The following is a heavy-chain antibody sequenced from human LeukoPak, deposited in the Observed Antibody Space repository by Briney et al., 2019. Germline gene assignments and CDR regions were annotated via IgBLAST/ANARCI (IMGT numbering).Heavy chain of an antibody. D-gene: IGHD3-10*01. CDR1: GGSISSGDYY. CDR3: ARESATSGSTD. J-gene: IGHJ4*02. Sequence: SQTLSLTCTVSGGSISSGDYYWSWIRQPAGKGLEWIGRIFTSGNSNYNPSLTSRVTISLDTSKDQFSLRLSSVTAADTAFYYCARESATSGSTDWGQGTLVTVSS. V-gene: IGHV4-61*02. CDR2: IFTSGNS.